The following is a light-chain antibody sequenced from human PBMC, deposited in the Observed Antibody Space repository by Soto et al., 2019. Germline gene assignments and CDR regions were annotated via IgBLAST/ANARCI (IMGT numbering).Light chain of an antibody. J-gene: IGLJ3*02. V-gene: IGLV1-51*01. Sequence: QSVLTQPPSVSAAPGQQVTISCSGGSSNIGKNFVSWYQQVPGTAPKLLIYDNDKRPSGIPDRYFASRVDTSATLTITGLQTGDEADYYCGTWDNSTYAWLFGGGTKLTVL. CDR2: DND. CDR3: GTWDNSTYAWL. CDR1: SSNIGKNF.